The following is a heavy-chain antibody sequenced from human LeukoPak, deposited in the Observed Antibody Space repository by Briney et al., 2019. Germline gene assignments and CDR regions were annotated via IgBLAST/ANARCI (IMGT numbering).Heavy chain of an antibody. CDR2: MNPNSGNT. V-gene: IGHV1-8*01. Sequence: GASVKVSFKASGYSFTSYDINWVRQATGQGLEWRGGMNPNSGNTGYAQKFQGRVTMTRNTSISTAYMELSSLSSEDTAVYYCARVRTTVTTRRSNWFDPWGQGTLVTVSS. J-gene: IGHJ5*02. CDR1: GYSFTSYD. CDR3: ARVRTTVTTRRSNWFDP. D-gene: IGHD4-17*01.